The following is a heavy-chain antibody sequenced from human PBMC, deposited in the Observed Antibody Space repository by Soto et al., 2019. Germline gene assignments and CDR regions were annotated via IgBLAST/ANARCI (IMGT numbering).Heavy chain of an antibody. CDR3: ARVYGLWLCISLDF. D-gene: IGHD5-18*01. CDR1: GFTFSSYW. Sequence: GGSLRLSCAASGFTFSSYWMSWVRQAPGKGLEWVANIKQDGSEKYYVDSVKGRFTISRDNAKNSLYLQMNSLRAEDTAVYYCARVYGLWLCISLDFWGQGTLVTVSS. J-gene: IGHJ4*02. V-gene: IGHV3-7*03. CDR2: IKQDGSEK.